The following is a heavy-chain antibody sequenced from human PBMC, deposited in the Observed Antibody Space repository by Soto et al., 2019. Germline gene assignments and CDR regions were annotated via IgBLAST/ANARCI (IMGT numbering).Heavy chain of an antibody. CDR3: ARASYSGYER. CDR2: TRNKANSYTT. J-gene: IGHJ3*01. D-gene: IGHD5-12*01. Sequence: EVQLVESGGGLVQPGGSLRLSCAASGFTFSDHYMDWVRQATGKGLEWVGRTRNKANSYTTEYAASVKGRFTISRDDSKNSLYLQMNSLKTADTAVYYCARASYSGYERWCQGTMVTVSS. CDR1: GFTFSDHY. V-gene: IGHV3-72*01.